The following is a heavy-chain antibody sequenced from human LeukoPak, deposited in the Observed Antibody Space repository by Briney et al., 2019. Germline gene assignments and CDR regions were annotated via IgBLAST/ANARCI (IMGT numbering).Heavy chain of an antibody. V-gene: IGHV3-23*01. CDR2: IIGSGGTT. CDR3: AKDINWASFES. Sequence: GGSLRLSCAASGFTFSSYGMNWVRQAPGKGLEWVSGIIGSGGTTYYADSVKGRFTISRDNSKNTLYLQMNSLRAEDTALYYCAKDINWASFESWGQGTLVTVSS. D-gene: IGHD7-27*01. CDR1: GFTFSSYG. J-gene: IGHJ4*02.